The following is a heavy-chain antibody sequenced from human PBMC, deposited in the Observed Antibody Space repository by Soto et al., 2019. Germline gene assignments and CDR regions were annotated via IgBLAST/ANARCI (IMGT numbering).Heavy chain of an antibody. D-gene: IGHD1-1*01. CDR1: GYTFTSYD. Sequence: ASVKVSGKASGYTFTSYDIYWVRQATGQGLEGMGWMNPNTGNSGYAQKFQGRVTMTSDTSISTAHMELSSLRSEDTAVYYCARRAETNGWNGFGADKYYFDFWGQGTLVTVSS. V-gene: IGHV1-8*01. CDR2: MNPNTGNS. J-gene: IGHJ4*02. CDR3: ARRAETNGWNGFGADKYYFDF.